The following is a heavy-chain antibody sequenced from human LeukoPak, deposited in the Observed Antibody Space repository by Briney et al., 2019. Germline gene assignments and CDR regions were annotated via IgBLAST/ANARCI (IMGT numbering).Heavy chain of an antibody. J-gene: IGHJ3*02. Sequence: GGSLRLSCAASGFTFDDYAMHWVRQAPGKGLEWVSGISWNSGSIGYADSVKGRFTISRDNAKNSLYLQMNSLRAEDTAVYYCAKPYGGNLKDAFDIWGQGTMVTVSS. D-gene: IGHD4-23*01. CDR3: AKPYGGNLKDAFDI. CDR1: GFTFDDYA. CDR2: ISWNSGSI. V-gene: IGHV3-9*01.